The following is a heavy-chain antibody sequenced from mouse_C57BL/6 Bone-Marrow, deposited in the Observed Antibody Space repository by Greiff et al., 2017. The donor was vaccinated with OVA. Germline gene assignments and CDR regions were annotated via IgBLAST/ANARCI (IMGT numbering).Heavy chain of an antibody. CDR1: GFSLTSYG. CDR3: ARNYWYYGSSYVDYAMDY. D-gene: IGHD1-1*01. CDR2: IWSGGST. J-gene: IGHJ4*01. V-gene: IGHV2-2*01. Sequence: VKLMESGPGLVQPSQSLSITCTVSGFSLTSYGVHWVRQSPGKGLEWLGVIWSGGSTDYNAAFISRLSIRKDNSKSQVFFKMNSLQADDTAIYYCARNYWYYGSSYVDYAMDYWGQGTSVTVSS.